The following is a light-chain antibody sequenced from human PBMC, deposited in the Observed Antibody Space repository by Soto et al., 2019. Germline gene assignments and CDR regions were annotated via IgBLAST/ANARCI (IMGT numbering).Light chain of an antibody. CDR1: SGHSSHA. V-gene: IGLV4-69*01. CDR3: QTWGSGIHVV. Sequence: QLVLTQSPSASASLGASVKLTCTLSSGHSSHAIAWHQQQPEKGPRYLMKLNSDGSHSKGDGIPDRFSGSSSGAERYLTISSLQSEDAADYYCQTWGSGIHVVFGGGTKVTVL. J-gene: IGLJ2*01. CDR2: LNSDGSH.